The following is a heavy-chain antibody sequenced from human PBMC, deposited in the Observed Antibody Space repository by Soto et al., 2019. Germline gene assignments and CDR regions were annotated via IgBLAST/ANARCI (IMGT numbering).Heavy chain of an antibody. CDR3: ARGSTPVVDTAPWLGGWFDP. Sequence: QVQLVQSGAEVKKPGSSVKVSCKASGGTLSSYAISWVRQAPGQGLEWMGGIIPIFGTANYAQKFQGRVTITADESTSTADMELSSLRSEDTAVYYCARGSTPVVDTAPWLGGWFDPWGQGTLVTVSS. CDR1: GGTLSSYA. J-gene: IGHJ5*02. CDR2: IIPIFGTA. V-gene: IGHV1-69*01. D-gene: IGHD5-18*01.